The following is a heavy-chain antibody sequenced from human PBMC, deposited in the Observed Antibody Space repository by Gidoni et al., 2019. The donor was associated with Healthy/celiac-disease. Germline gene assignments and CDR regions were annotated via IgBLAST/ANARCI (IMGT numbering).Heavy chain of an antibody. CDR3: ARSGAYSSGEYYFDY. V-gene: IGHV4-4*02. D-gene: IGHD6-19*01. Sequence: QVQLQASGPGLVKPSGTLSLTCAVSGGSISSSNWWSWVRQPPGKGLEWIGEIYHSGSTNYNPSLKSRVTISVDKSKNQFARKLSSVTAADTAVYYCARSGAYSSGEYYFDYWGQGTLVTVSS. CDR2: IYHSGST. CDR1: GGSISSSNW. J-gene: IGHJ4*02.